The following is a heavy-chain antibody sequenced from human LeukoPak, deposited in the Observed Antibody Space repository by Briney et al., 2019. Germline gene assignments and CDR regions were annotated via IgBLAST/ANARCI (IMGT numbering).Heavy chain of an antibody. CDR3: ARGVVSGSLYDNWFDP. V-gene: IGHV1-46*01. D-gene: IGHD3-22*01. CDR2: INPSGGST. J-gene: IGHJ5*02. CDR1: GYTFTSYY. Sequence: ASVKVSCKASGYTFTSYYMHWVRQAPGQGLEWMGIINPSGGSTSYAQKFQGRVTMTRDTSTSTVYMELSSLRSEDTAVYYCARGVVSGSLYDNWFDPWGQGTLVTVSS.